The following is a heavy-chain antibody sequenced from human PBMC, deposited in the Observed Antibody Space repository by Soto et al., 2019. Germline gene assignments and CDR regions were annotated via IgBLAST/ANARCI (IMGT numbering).Heavy chain of an antibody. CDR1: GFTVSSNY. Sequence: EVQLVESGGGLVQPGGSLRLSCAASGFTVSSNYMSWVRQAPGKGLEWVSVIYSGGSTYYADSVKGRFTISRDNSKNTLYLQMNSLRAEDTAVYYWARERRGSSFDYWGQGTLVTVSS. V-gene: IGHV3-66*01. CDR2: IYSGGST. CDR3: ARERRGSSFDY. J-gene: IGHJ4*02. D-gene: IGHD6-13*01.